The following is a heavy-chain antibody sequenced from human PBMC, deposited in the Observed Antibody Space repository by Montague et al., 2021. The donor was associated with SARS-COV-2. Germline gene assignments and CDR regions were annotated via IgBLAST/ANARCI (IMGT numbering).Heavy chain of an antibody. V-gene: IGHV4-59*08. J-gene: IGHJ3*01. CDR1: GASTASHY. Sequence: SETLSLTCTVSGASTASHYWNWIRLSPLKRPELICYVYYNQDTKYNPSLQSRVTISIDTSENQFSLRLNSVTAADTAVYFCARGCAFDPWGQGRLVTVSS. D-gene: IGHD6-19*01. CDR2: VYYNQDT. CDR3: ARGCAFDP.